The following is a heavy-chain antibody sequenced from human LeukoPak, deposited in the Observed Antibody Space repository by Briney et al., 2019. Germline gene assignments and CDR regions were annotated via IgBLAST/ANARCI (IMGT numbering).Heavy chain of an antibody. CDR3: ARVRVGDYGGNHLNYYFDY. CDR2: IYTSGGT. J-gene: IGHJ4*02. V-gene: IGHV4-61*02. D-gene: IGHD4-23*01. Sequence: PSQTLSLTCTVSGGSISSGSYYWNWIRQPAGKGLEWIGRIYTSGGTNYNPSLKSRVTISAGASKNQFSLKLSSVTAADTAVYYCARVRVGDYGGNHLNYYFDYWGQGTLVTVSS. CDR1: GGSISSGSYY.